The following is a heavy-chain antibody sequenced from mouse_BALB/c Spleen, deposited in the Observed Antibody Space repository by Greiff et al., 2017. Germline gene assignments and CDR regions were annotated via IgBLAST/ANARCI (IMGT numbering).Heavy chain of an antibody. Sequence: EVQVVESGGGLVQPGGSLRISCATSGFTFPDYYMSWVCQPPGKALEWLGFIRNKANGYTTEYSASVKGRFTISRDNSQSILYLQMNTLRAEDSATYYCARGGLLRAMDYWGQGTSVTVSS. CDR2: IRNKANGYTT. V-gene: IGHV7-3*02. D-gene: IGHD2-3*01. CDR3: ARGGLLRAMDY. CDR1: GFTFPDYY. J-gene: IGHJ4*01.